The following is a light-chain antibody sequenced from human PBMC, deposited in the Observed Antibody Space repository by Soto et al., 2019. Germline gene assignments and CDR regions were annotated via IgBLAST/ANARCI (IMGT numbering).Light chain of an antibody. V-gene: IGKV3-20*01. CDR2: GAS. CDR1: HSVSSSY. Sequence: EIVLTQSPGTLSLSPGERSTLSCSASHSVSSSYLAWYQQKPGQAPRLLIYGASTRASGIPDRFSGSGSGTDFTLTISRLEPEDSAVYYCQQYGSSPTWTFGQGTKVDIK. J-gene: IGKJ1*01. CDR3: QQYGSSPTWT.